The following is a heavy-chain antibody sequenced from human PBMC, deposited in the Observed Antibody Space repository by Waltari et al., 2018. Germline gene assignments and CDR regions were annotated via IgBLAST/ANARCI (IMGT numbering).Heavy chain of an antibody. CDR3: ARLFGGSYSSY. CDR2: SCSGDSDT. Sequence: EVQLVQSGAEVKKPGESLKISCKGSGYSFTSYWIGWVRQMPGKGLGWMGSSCSGDSDTGNRPSFQGQATIPAEKSISTAYLQWSSLKAADTAMYYCARLFGGSYSSYWGQGTLVTVSS. CDR1: GYSFTSYW. D-gene: IGHD1-26*01. J-gene: IGHJ4*02. V-gene: IGHV5-51*01.